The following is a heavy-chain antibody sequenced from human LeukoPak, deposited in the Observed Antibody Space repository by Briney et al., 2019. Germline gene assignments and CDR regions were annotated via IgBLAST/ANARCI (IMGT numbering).Heavy chain of an antibody. CDR3: AKDRVSPGFNWFDP. J-gene: IGHJ5*02. Sequence: GGSLRLSCAASGFTFSLYAMSWVRQAPGKGLEWVSAISGRGDGTYYADSVRSRFTISRDNSKNTLYLQMNSLRAEDTAVYYCAKDRVSPGFNWFDPWGQGTLVTVSS. D-gene: IGHD2/OR15-2a*01. CDR2: ISGRGDGT. V-gene: IGHV3-23*01. CDR1: GFTFSLYA.